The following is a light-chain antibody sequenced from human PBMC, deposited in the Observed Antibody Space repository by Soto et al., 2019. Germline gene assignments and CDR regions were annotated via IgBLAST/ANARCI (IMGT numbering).Light chain of an antibody. CDR1: QSLLHSNGYKY. CDR2: LGS. J-gene: IGKJ1*01. CDR3: MQALQTPT. Sequence: DIVMTQSPLSLPVSPGEPASISCRSSQSLLHSNGYKYLDWYLQKPGQSPQLLIYLGSNRASGVPDRFSGSGSGTDFTLKISRVEAEDVGVYYCMQALQTPTFGQGTKVEI. V-gene: IGKV2-28*01.